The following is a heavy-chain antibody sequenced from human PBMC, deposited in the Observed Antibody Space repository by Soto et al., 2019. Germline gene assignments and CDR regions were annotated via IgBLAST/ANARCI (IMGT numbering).Heavy chain of an antibody. CDR2: ISPSDTYT. V-gene: IGHV3-11*05. Sequence: QVQLVESGGGLVKPGGSLRLSCAASGFTFSNFYMSWIRQAPGKGLEWVSYISPSDTYTNYADSVKDRFTISRDNAKNSLYLQKKSLRAEDTAVYNCTGDPRSADYWGQGTLVTVSS. J-gene: IGHJ4*02. CDR1: GFTFSNFY. CDR3: TGDPRSADY.